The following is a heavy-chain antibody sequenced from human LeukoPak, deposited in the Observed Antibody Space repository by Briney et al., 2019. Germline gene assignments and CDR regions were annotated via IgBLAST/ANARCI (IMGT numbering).Heavy chain of an antibody. CDR2: IIPILGIA. Sequence: SVKVSCKASGGTFSSYTISWVRQAPGQGPEWMGRIIPILGIANYAQKFQGRVTITADKSTSTAYMELSSLRSEDTAVYYCASRSTPGYCSSTSCYRSWFDPWGQGTLVTVSS. CDR1: GGTFSSYT. V-gene: IGHV1-69*02. D-gene: IGHD2-2*01. CDR3: ASRSTPGYCSSTSCYRSWFDP. J-gene: IGHJ5*02.